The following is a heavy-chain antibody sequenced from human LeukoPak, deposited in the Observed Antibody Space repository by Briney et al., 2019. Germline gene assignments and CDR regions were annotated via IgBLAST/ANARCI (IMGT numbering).Heavy chain of an antibody. CDR2: ISAYNGNT. CDR1: GYTFTSYG. Sequence: ASVKVSCKASGYTFTSYGISWVRQAPGQGLEWMGWISAYNGNTNYAQKLQGRVTMTTDTSTSTAYMELRSLGSDDTAVYYCARSGTIFGVVTPNWFDPWGQGTLVTVSS. D-gene: IGHD3-3*01. V-gene: IGHV1-18*01. J-gene: IGHJ5*02. CDR3: ARSGTIFGVVTPNWFDP.